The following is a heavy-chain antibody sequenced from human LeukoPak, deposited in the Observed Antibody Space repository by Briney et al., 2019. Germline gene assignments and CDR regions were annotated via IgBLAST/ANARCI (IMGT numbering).Heavy chain of an antibody. D-gene: IGHD3-22*01. V-gene: IGHV3-21*01. J-gene: IGHJ5*02. CDR1: GFSFSSYS. CDR3: GRVPPNYCDSSGYYYH. CDR2: ISTSSSNI. Sequence: GGSLRLSCAASGFSFSSYSMNWVRPAPGKGLEWFSSISTSSSNIYYADSVKCRFTISRDNAKNSLYLQMNSLRAEDTASYYCGRVPPNYCDSSGYYYHWGQGGVVTVSS.